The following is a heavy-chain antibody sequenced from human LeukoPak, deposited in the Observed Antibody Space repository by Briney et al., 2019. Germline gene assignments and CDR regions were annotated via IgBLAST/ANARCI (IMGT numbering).Heavy chain of an antibody. V-gene: IGHV2-5*02. CDR1: GFSLSTSAVG. CDR3: VHRPRYGSGSYVAFDI. CDR2: IYWDDAK. J-gene: IGHJ3*02. D-gene: IGHD3-10*01. Sequence: KESGPTLVKPTQTLTLTCTFSGFSLSTSAVGVGWIRQPPGKALEWLALIYWDDAKRYSPSLKSKLTITKDTSKNQVVLTVTNMDPVDTATYYCVHRPRYGSGSYVAFDIWGQGTMVTVSS.